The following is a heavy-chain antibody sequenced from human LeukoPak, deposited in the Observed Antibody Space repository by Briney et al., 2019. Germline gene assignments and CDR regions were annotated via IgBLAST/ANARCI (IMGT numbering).Heavy chain of an antibody. J-gene: IGHJ6*02. CDR2: IWYDGSHK. D-gene: IGHD3-16*02. Sequence: GGSLRLSCAASGFTFSRSGMHWVRQAPGKGLEGVSVIWYDGSHKDYADSVKGRFTISRDNSKNTLFMKMNRLRAEDTAVYYCARDQSSYGMDVWGQGTTVTVSS. CDR1: GFTFSRSG. CDR3: ARDQSSYGMDV. V-gene: IGHV3-33*01.